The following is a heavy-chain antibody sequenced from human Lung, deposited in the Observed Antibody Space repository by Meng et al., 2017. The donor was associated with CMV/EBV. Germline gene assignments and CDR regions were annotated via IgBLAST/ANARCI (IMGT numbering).Heavy chain of an antibody. J-gene: IGHJ4*02. D-gene: IGHD3-10*01. Sequence: SCIGSGLTFSSYWMTWVRQAPGKGLEWVANIKQDGSQIYYVDSVRGRFTISRDNARNSLYLQMNNLRAEDTALYYCARVVDTSGSCYQSLHYWGQGTLVTVSS. CDR3: ARVVDTSGSCYQSLHY. V-gene: IGHV3-7*01. CDR2: IKQDGSQI. CDR1: GLTFSSYW.